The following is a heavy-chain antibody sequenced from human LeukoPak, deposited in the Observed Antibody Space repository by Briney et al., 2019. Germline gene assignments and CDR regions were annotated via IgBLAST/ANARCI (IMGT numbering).Heavy chain of an antibody. Sequence: PGGSLRLSCAASGLTFSSYWMHWVRQAPGKGLVWVSRINSDGSSTSYADSVKGRFTISRDNSKNTLYLQMNSLRAEDTAVYYCAKVRSITIFGVAWGPFDYWGQGTLVTVSS. CDR1: GLTFSSYW. V-gene: IGHV3-74*01. J-gene: IGHJ4*02. CDR2: INSDGSST. CDR3: AKVRSITIFGVAWGPFDY. D-gene: IGHD3-3*01.